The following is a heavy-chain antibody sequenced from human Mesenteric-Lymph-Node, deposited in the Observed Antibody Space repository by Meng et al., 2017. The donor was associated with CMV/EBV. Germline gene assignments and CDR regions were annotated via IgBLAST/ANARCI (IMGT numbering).Heavy chain of an antibody. CDR3: AKIVAAPPRGRLYYSYGMDV. D-gene: IGHD6-13*01. Sequence: ESLKISCTASGFTFRDYAMSWIRQTPGKGLEWIGEINHSGSTNYNPSLKSRINISVDTSKNQFPLNVSSVSAADTAVYYCAKIVAAPPRGRLYYSYGMDVWGQGTTVTVSS. CDR1: GFTFRDYA. CDR2: INHSGST. J-gene: IGHJ6*02. V-gene: IGHV4-34*08.